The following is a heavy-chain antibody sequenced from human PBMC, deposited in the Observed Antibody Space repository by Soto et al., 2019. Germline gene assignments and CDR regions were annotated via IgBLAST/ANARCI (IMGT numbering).Heavy chain of an antibody. V-gene: IGHV1-2*04. J-gene: IGHJ6*02. CDR3: AREELIAVASYYYYYGMDV. CDR2: INPNSGGT. D-gene: IGHD6-19*01. CDR1: GDSFTGYY. Sequence: ASVEVCCEACGDSFTGYYMHWVRQAPGQGLEWMGWINPNSGGTNYAQKFQGWVTMTRDTSISTAYMELSRLRSDDTAVYYCAREELIAVASYYYYYGMDVWGQGTTVTVSS.